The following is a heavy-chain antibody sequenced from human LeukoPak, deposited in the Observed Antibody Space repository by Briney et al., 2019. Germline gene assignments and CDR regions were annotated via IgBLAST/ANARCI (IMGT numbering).Heavy chain of an antibody. V-gene: IGHV1-18*01. J-gene: IGHJ5*02. CDR1: GYTFTSYG. CDR2: ISAYNGNT. D-gene: IGHD6-19*01. Sequence: ASVKVSCKASGYTFTSYGISWVRQAPGQELEWMGWISAYNGNTNYAQKLQGRVTMTTDTSTSTAYMELRSLRSDDTAVYYCAREGSSGWYWFWFDPWGQGTLVTVSS. CDR3: AREGSSGWYWFWFDP.